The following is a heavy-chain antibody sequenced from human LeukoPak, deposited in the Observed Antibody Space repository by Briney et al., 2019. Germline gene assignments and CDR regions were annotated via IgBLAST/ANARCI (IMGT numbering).Heavy chain of an antibody. D-gene: IGHD6-13*01. Sequence: VASVKVSCKASGYTFTGYYMHWVRQAPGQGLEWMGWINPNSGGTNYAQKFQGRVTMTEDTSTDTAYMELSNLRSEDTAVYYCATLAAADAFDIWGQGTMVTVSS. CDR2: INPNSGGT. CDR1: GYTFTGYY. CDR3: ATLAAADAFDI. V-gene: IGHV1-2*02. J-gene: IGHJ3*02.